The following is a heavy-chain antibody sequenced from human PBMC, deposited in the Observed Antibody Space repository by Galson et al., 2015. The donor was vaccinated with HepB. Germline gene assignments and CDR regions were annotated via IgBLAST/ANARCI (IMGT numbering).Heavy chain of an antibody. Sequence: SLRLSCAASGFTFSSDGMHWVRQAPGQGLEWMAGISYDGSNKYYADSLKGRFTISRDNSKNTLYLQMNSLRAEDTAVYYCAKDAGVVIIHWYFDLWGRGTLVTVSS. CDR3: AKDAGVVIIHWYFDL. J-gene: IGHJ2*01. CDR2: ISYDGSNK. V-gene: IGHV3-30*18. D-gene: IGHD3-3*01. CDR1: GFTFSSDG.